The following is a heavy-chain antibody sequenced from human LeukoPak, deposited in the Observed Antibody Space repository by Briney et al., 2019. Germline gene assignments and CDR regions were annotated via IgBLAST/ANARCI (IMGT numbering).Heavy chain of an antibody. Sequence: SETLSLTCTVSGGSISNYYWSWIRQPPGEGLEWIGFISYTGSTNYNPSLKSRVTVFVDTSKNQFSLKVTSPTAADTAVYYCARTYTSMVPLYFDSWGQGTLVTVSS. CDR3: ARTYTSMVPLYFDS. CDR2: ISYTGST. J-gene: IGHJ4*02. CDR1: GGSISNYY. V-gene: IGHV4-59*01. D-gene: IGHD5-18*01.